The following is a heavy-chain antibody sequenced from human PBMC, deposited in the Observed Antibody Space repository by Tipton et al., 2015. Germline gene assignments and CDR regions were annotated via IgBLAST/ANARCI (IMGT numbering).Heavy chain of an antibody. J-gene: IGHJ4*02. CDR3: ARLRVAPTGGGFDY. CDR1: GASIDSYY. V-gene: IGHV4-59*01. CDR2: IYYSGST. D-gene: IGHD1-1*01. Sequence: TLSLTCTVSGASIDSYYWSWIRQPPGRGLEWIGYIYYSGSTNYNPSLKSRVTMSVEMSKNQFSLKLSSVTAADTAVYYCARLRVAPTGGGFDYWGQGTLVTVSS.